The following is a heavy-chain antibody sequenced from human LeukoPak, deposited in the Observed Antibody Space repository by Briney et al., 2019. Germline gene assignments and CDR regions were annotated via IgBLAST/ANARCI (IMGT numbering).Heavy chain of an antibody. V-gene: IGHV5-51*01. Sequence: GESLKISCKGSGNSFTTYWIGWVRQMPGKGLEWMGSIDPGDSDTRYSPSFQGQVTISADKSISTAYLQWSSLKASDTAMYYCARTPKIRGAWFDPWGQGTLVTVSS. D-gene: IGHD3-3*02. CDR3: ARTPKIRGAWFDP. CDR2: IDPGDSDT. J-gene: IGHJ5*02. CDR1: GNSFTTYW.